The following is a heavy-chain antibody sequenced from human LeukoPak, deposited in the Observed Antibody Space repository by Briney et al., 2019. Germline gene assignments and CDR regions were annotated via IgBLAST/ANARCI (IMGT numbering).Heavy chain of an antibody. D-gene: IGHD3-22*01. CDR1: GYTFTSYG. J-gene: IGHJ4*02. CDR3: ARVQYWNYYDSSGYYPDFDY. CDR2: ISAYNGNT. V-gene: IGHV1-18*01. Sequence: ASVRVSCKASGYTFTSYGISWVRQAPGQGLEWMGWISAYNGNTNYAQRLQGRVTMTTDTSTSTAYMELRSLRSDDTAVYYCARVQYWNYYDSSGYYPDFDYWGQGTLVTVSS.